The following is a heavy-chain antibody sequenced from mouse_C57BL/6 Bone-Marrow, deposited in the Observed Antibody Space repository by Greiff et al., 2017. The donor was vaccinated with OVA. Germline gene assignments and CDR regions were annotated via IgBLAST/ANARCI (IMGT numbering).Heavy chain of an antibody. CDR3: ARNYGSSYDYYAMDY. Sequence: EVKVIESGGGLVQPGGSLKLSCAASGFTFSDYGMAWVRQAPRKGPEWVAFISNLAYSIYYADTVTGRFTISRENAKNTLYLEMSSLRSEDTAMYYCARNYGSSYDYYAMDYWGQGTSVTVSS. J-gene: IGHJ4*01. V-gene: IGHV5-15*01. CDR2: ISNLAYSI. D-gene: IGHD1-1*01. CDR1: GFTFSDYG.